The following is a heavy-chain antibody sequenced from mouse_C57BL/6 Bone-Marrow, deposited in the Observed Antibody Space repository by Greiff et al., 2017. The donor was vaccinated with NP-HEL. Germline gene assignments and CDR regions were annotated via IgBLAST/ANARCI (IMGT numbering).Heavy chain of an antibody. CDR1: GYTFTSYW. J-gene: IGHJ2*01. V-gene: IGHV1-50*01. CDR3: AIYYPVYYFDY. Sequence: VQLQQPGAELVKPGASVKLSCKASGYTFTSYWMQWVKQRPGQGLEWIGEIDPSDSYTNYNQKFKGKATLTVDTSSSTAYMQLSSLTSEDSAVYYCAIYYPVYYFDYWGQGTTLTVSS. CDR2: IDPSDSYT. D-gene: IGHD1-1*01.